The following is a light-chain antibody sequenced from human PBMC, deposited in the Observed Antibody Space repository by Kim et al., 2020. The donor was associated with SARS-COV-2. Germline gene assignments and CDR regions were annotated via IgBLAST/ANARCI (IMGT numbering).Light chain of an antibody. Sequence: DIQMTQSPSSLSASVGDRVTITCRASQSISRHLNWYQQKPGKAPKLLIYAASSLQSEVPSRISGSGSGTDFTLTISSLQPEDFATYYCQQSYSTPCTFGQGTKLEI. CDR1: QSISRH. J-gene: IGKJ2*02. V-gene: IGKV1-39*01. CDR3: QQSYSTPCT. CDR2: AAS.